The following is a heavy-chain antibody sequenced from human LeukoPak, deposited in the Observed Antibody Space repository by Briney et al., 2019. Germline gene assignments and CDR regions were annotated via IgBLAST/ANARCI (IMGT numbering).Heavy chain of an antibody. CDR2: IYTSGST. V-gene: IGHV4-4*07. CDR1: GGSISSYY. Sequence: PSETLSLTCTVSGGSISSYYWSWIRQPAGKGLEWIGHIYTSGSTNYNPSLKSRVTMSVDTSKSQFSLKLSSVTAADTAVYYCARDGGLVPAATAYYYYMDVWGKGTTVTVSS. CDR3: ARDGGLVPAATAYYYYMDV. D-gene: IGHD2-2*01. J-gene: IGHJ6*03.